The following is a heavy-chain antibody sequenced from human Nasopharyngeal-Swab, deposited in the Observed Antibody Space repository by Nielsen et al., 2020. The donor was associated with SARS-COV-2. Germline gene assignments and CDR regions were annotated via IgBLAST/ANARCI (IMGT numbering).Heavy chain of an antibody. J-gene: IGHJ5*02. Sequence: WVRQAPGQGLEWMGIINPSGGSTSYAQKFQGRVTMTRDTSTSTVYMELSSLRSEDTAVYYCARDVGGGAAGSFGPWGQGTLVTVSS. CDR2: INPSGGST. CDR3: ARDVGGGAAGSFGP. V-gene: IGHV1-46*01. D-gene: IGHD6-13*01.